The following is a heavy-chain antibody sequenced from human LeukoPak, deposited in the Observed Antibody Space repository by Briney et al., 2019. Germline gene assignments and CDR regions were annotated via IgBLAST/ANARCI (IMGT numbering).Heavy chain of an antibody. J-gene: IGHJ6*02. CDR1: GFTFSSYW. CDR2: INSDGSST. D-gene: IGHD1-14*01. V-gene: IGHV3-74*01. CDR3: ARGRPGHYYGMDV. Sequence: GGSLRLSCAASGFTFSSYWMHWVRQAPGKGLVWVSRINSDGSSTSYADSVKGRFTISRDNAKNTLYLQMNSLRAEDTAVYYCARGRPGHYYGMDVWGQGTTVTVSS.